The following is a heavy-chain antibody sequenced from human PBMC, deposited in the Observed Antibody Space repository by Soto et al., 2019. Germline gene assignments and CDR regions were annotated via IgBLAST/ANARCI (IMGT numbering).Heavy chain of an antibody. CDR1: VFTFSSFA. CDR2: INKSGGST. V-gene: IGHV3-23*01. D-gene: IGHD1-1*01. Sequence: PGGSLRLSCSASVFTFSSFAMSWFRQAPGKGLEWVSTINKSGGSTYYADSVKGRFTISRDNSKNMLFLQINGLRAEDTAVYYCAKAPPTTGTAFDYWGRGTPVTVSS. J-gene: IGHJ4*02. CDR3: AKAPPTTGTAFDY.